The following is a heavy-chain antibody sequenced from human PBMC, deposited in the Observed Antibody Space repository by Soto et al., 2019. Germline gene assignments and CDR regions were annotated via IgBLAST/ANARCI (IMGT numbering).Heavy chain of an antibody. CDR2: IWYDGSNK. J-gene: IGHJ6*02. Sequence: GGSLRLSCAASGFTFSSYWMSWVRQAPGKGLEWVAVIWYDGSNKYYADSVKGRFTISRDNSKNTLYLQMNSLRAEDTAVYYCARELHYYDSSGYSPPYYYYGMDVWGQGTTVTVSS. CDR3: ARELHYYDSSGYSPPYYYYGMDV. D-gene: IGHD3-22*01. CDR1: GFTFSSYW. V-gene: IGHV3-33*08.